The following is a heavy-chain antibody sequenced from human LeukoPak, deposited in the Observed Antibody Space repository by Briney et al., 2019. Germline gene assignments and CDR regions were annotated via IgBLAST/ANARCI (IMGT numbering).Heavy chain of an antibody. CDR3: ARHALYGLRPGYYYFDY. J-gene: IGHJ4*02. CDR1: GGSISSYY. D-gene: IGHD2-8*01. CDR2: IYYTGST. Sequence: SETLSLTCTVSGGSISSYYWSWIRQSPGKGLEWIGYIYYTGSTNHNPSLTSRVTLSVDTSKNQFSLKLSSVTAADTAVYYCARHALYGLRPGYYYFDYWGQGTLVTVSS. V-gene: IGHV4-59*08.